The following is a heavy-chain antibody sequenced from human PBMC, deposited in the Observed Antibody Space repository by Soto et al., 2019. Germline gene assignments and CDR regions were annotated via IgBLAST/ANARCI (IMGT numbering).Heavy chain of an antibody. J-gene: IGHJ4*02. CDR1: GFTFSTYA. V-gene: IGHV3-23*01. D-gene: IGHD1-1*01. CDR3: AKERPRRTSGSSFDY. Sequence: PGGSLRLSCAASGFTFSTYAMAWVRQAPGKGLEWVSGVSASGLNTDYADPVKGRFYISRDNSKNTVSLHMNSLRAEDTALYYYAKERPRRTSGSSFDYWGQGTPVTV. CDR2: VSASGLNT.